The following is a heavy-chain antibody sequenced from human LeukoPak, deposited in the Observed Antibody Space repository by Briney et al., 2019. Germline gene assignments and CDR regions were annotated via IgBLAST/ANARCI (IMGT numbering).Heavy chain of an antibody. Sequence: GGSLRLSCAASGFTFSSYGMHWVRQAPGKGLEWVAVISYDGSNKYYADSAKGRFTISRDNSKNTLYLQMNSLRAEDTAVYYCAKGDGYGMDVWGQGTTVTVSS. D-gene: IGHD2-21*02. J-gene: IGHJ6*02. CDR2: ISYDGSNK. CDR3: AKGDGYGMDV. V-gene: IGHV3-30*18. CDR1: GFTFSSYG.